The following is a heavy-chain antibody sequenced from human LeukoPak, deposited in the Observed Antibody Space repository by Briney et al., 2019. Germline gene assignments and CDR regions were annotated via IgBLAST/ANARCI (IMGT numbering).Heavy chain of an antibody. V-gene: IGHV4-61*01. D-gene: IGHD2-21*02. CDR2: IYNSGST. J-gene: IGHJ4*02. CDR1: GGSVSSDNYY. Sequence: SETLSLTCAVSGGSVSSDNYYWSWIRQPPGKGLEWIGYIYNSGSTNYNPSLKSRVTISVDTSKNHFSLKLSSVTAADTAVFYCAACRGYCCGYYFDYWGQGTLVTVSS. CDR3: AACRGYCCGYYFDY.